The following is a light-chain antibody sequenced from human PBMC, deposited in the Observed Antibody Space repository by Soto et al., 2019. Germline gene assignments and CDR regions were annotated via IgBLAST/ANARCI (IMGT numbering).Light chain of an antibody. J-gene: IGLJ3*02. V-gene: IGLV1-44*01. Sequence: QSAVTQPPSASGTPGQRVTISCSGGNSNIGSNTVSWYQQLPGTAPSLLIYSNIQRPSGVPDRFSGSKSGTSASLAISGLQSEDEGDYYCAAWDDSMSAWVFGGGTKLTVL. CDR2: SNI. CDR3: AAWDDSMSAWV. CDR1: NSNIGSNT.